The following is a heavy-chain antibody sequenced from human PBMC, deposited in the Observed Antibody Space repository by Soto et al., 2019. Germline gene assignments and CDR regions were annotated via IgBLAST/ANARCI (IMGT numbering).Heavy chain of an antibody. D-gene: IGHD3-9*01. V-gene: IGHV4-59*01. CDR2: IYYSGST. Sequence: SETLSLTCTVAGGSISSYYWSWIRQPPGKGLEWIGYIYYSGSTNYNPSLKSRVTISVDTSKNQFSLKLSSVTAADTAVYYFARGVEALPGRDYDILTGPLDYWGQGTLVTVS. CDR1: GGSISSYY. J-gene: IGHJ4*02. CDR3: ARGVEALPGRDYDILTGPLDY.